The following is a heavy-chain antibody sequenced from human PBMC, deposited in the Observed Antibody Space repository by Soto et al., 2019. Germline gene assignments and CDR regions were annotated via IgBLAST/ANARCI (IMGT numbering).Heavy chain of an antibody. J-gene: IGHJ4*02. CDR1: GASISSEQS. CDR3: GAAAGRLVDY. CDR2: IHHSGST. V-gene: IGHV4-4*02. Sequence: SETLSLTCAVSGASISSEQSWSWVRQPPGKGLEWIGEIHHSGSTNINPSLKSRVTMSVDKSINTAYLQWSSLKASDTAMYYCGAAAGRLVDYWGQGTLVTVSS. D-gene: IGHD6-13*01.